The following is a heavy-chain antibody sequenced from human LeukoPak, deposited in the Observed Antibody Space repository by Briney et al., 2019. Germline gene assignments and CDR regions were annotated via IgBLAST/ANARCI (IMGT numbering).Heavy chain of an antibody. J-gene: IGHJ4*02. CDR2: ISDIGYTT. D-gene: IGHD3-22*01. Sequence: GGSLSLSCAASGFTFSTYAMSWVRQAPGKGLEWVSSISDIGYTTYYADSVRGRFTISRDNSKNTVYLQMIGLRAEDTAVYFCAKYYYDSSGYYDAAPLDSWGQGTLVTIFS. CDR3: AKYYYDSSGYYDAAPLDS. V-gene: IGHV3-23*01. CDR1: GFTFSTYA.